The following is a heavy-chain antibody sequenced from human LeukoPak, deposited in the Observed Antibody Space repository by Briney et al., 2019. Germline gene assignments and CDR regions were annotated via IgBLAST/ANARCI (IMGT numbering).Heavy chain of an antibody. D-gene: IGHD1-26*01. CDR2: IKEDGSEK. Sequence: APGKGLEWVANIKEDGSEKYYVDSVKGRFTISRDNAKNSLCLQMNSLRAEDTAIYYCVRSGGYWGQGTLVTVSS. CDR3: VRSGGY. V-gene: IGHV3-7*05. J-gene: IGHJ4*02.